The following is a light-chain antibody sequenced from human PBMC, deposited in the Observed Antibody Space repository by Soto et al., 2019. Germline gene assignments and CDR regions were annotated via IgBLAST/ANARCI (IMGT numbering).Light chain of an antibody. Sequence: QSVLTQPPSVSGAPGQRVTISCTGSSSNIGAGYEVHWYQQLPGTAPKLLIYADNNRPSGVPDRFSGSKSGTSASLAITGLQAEDETDYFCQSYDSRLSGYVFGGGTKVTAL. CDR2: ADN. CDR1: SSNIGAGYE. V-gene: IGLV1-40*01. CDR3: QSYDSRLSGYV. J-gene: IGLJ3*02.